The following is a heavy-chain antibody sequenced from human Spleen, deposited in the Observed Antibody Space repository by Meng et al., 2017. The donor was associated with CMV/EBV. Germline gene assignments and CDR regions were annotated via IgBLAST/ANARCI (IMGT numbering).Heavy chain of an antibody. CDR2: ISSSSSYI. J-gene: IGHJ5*02. CDR1: GFTFSRYS. Sequence: EVQLVESGGGLVKPGGSVRLSCAASGFTFSRYSMNWVRQAPGKGLEWVSSISSSSSYIYYADSVKGRFTISRDNAKNSLYLQMNSLRAEDTAVYYCARDPDTISIWGNWFDPWGQGTLVTVYS. V-gene: IGHV3-21*01. CDR3: ARDPDTISIWGNWFDP. D-gene: IGHD3-3*01.